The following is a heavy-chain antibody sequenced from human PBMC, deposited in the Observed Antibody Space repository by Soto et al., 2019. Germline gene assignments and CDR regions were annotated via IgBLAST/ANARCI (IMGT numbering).Heavy chain of an antibody. CDR3: ERITTVTTGPWYFDL. J-gene: IGHJ2*01. D-gene: IGHD4-17*01. CDR1: GFSLSTSGMC. V-gene: IGHV2-70*11. CDR2: IDWDDDK. Sequence: SGPTLVNPTQTLTLTCTFSGFSLSTSGMCVSWIRQPPGKALEWLARIDWDDDKYYSTSLKTRLTISKDTSKNQVVLTMTNMDPVDTATYYCERITTVTTGPWYFDLWGRGTLVTVSS.